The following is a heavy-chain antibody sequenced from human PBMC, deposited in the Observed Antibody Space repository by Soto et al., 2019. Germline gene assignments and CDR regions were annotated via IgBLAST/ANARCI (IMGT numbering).Heavy chain of an antibody. V-gene: IGHV3-23*01. CDR2: ISGSGGST. D-gene: IGHD6-13*01. Sequence: EVQLLESGGGLVQPGGSLRLSCAASGFTFSNDAMSWVRQAPGKGLEWVSAISGSGGSTYYADTVKGRFIISRDNSKNSLYLQMNSLRAEDTAVYYCSKAAVRQQLATYYYYYYGMDVWVQGTTVTVSS. CDR1: GFTFSNDA. J-gene: IGHJ6*02. CDR3: SKAAVRQQLATYYYYYYGMDV.